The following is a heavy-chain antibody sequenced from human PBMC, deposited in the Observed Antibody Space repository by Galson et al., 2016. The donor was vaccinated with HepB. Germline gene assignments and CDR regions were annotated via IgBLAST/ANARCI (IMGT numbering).Heavy chain of an antibody. V-gene: IGHV3-23*01. CDR3: ARGLQTCSGGTCYLGYFGY. Sequence: SLRLSCAASGFTFTTYAMSWVRQAPGKGLEWVSALSASGASTYYAGPVKGRFTISRDNSRNTLFLQLNSLRAEDTGVYYCARGLQTCSGGTCYLGYFGYWGQGILVTVSS. D-gene: IGHD2-15*01. CDR2: LSASGAST. J-gene: IGHJ4*02. CDR1: GFTFTTYA.